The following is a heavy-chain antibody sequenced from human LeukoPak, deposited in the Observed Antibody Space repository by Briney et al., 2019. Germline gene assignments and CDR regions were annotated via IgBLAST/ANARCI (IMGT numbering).Heavy chain of an antibody. CDR3: ARDQILDLAGAFDI. J-gene: IGHJ3*02. D-gene: IGHD5-12*01. CDR1: GFTFSSYS. CDR2: ISSSSSTI. V-gene: IGHV3-48*04. Sequence: GGSLRLSCAASGFTFSSYSMNWVRQAPGKGLEWVSYISSSSSTIYYADSVKGRFTISRDNAKNSLYLQMNSLRAEDTAVYYCARDQILDLAGAFDIWGQGTMVTVSS.